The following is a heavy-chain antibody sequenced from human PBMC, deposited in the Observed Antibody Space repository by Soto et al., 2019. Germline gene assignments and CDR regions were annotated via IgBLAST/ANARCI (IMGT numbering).Heavy chain of an antibody. CDR1: GFTFSSYA. V-gene: IGHV3-30-3*01. J-gene: IGHJ3*02. CDR3: VTAYIYGPDAVDI. D-gene: IGHD5-18*01. CDR2: IFHDGSDE. Sequence: QVQLVESGGGVVQPGRSLRLSCAGSGFTFSSYAMHWVRQAPGKGLEWVAVIFHDGSDEYYADSVKGRRTVSRDNSKNALNLHLNRLNPEDTAVYYCVTAYIYGPDAVDIWGQGRMVSVTT.